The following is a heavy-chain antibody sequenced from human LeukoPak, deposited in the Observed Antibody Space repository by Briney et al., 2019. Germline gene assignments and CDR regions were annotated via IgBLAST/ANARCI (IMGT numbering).Heavy chain of an antibody. V-gene: IGHV4-4*07. J-gene: IGHJ4*02. CDR1: GGSIGSYY. D-gene: IGHD6-13*01. CDR3: AKLRGGSSWYFDY. CDR2: MHSSGST. Sequence: SETLSLTCTDSGGSIGSYYWSWIRQPAGKGLEWIGRMHSSGSTNYNPSIKSRVTMSLDTSKNQFSLKVDSVTAADTAVYYCAKLRGGSSWYFDYWGQGTLVTVCS.